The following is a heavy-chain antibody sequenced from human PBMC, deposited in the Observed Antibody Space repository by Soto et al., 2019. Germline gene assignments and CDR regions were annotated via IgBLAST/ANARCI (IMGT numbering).Heavy chain of an antibody. D-gene: IGHD5-18*01. CDR2: INPNSGGT. V-gene: IGHV1-2*02. Sequence: GASVKVSCKASGYTFTGYYMHWVRQAPGQGLEWMGWINPNSGGTNYAQKFQGRVTMTRDTSISTAYMELSRLRSDDTAVYYCARDATGYSCGHDAFDIWGQGTMVTVSS. CDR1: GYTFTGYY. CDR3: ARDATGYSCGHDAFDI. J-gene: IGHJ3*02.